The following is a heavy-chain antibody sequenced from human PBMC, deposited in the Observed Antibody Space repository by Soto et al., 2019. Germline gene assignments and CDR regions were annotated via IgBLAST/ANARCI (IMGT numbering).Heavy chain of an antibody. Sequence: GGSLRLSCAASGFTFISYAMHWVRQAPGKGLEWVAVISYDGSNKYYADSVKGRFTISRDNSKNTLYLQMNSLRAEDTAVYYCASLHDYGDYLHDYWGQGTLVTVSS. J-gene: IGHJ4*02. D-gene: IGHD4-17*01. CDR2: ISYDGSNK. CDR1: GFTFISYA. V-gene: IGHV3-30-3*01. CDR3: ASLHDYGDYLHDY.